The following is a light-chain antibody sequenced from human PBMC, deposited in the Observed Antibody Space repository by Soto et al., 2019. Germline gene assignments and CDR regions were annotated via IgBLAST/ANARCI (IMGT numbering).Light chain of an antibody. CDR3: SSYTSSSIDYV. J-gene: IGLJ1*01. V-gene: IGLV2-14*01. Sequence: QSALTQPASVSGSPGQSITISCTGTSSDVGGYNYVSWYQQHPGKAPKLMIYEVSNRPSGVSNRVSGSKSGNTASLTISWLQDEDEADYYCSSYTSSSIDYVFGTGTKLTVL. CDR2: EVS. CDR1: SSDVGGYNY.